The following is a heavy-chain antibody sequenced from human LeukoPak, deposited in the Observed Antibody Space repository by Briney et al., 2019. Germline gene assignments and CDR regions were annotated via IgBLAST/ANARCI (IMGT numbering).Heavy chain of an antibody. Sequence: SETLSLTCTVSGGSISSYYWSWNRQPPGKGLEWIGYIYYSGSTNYNPSLKSRVTISVDTSKNQFSLKLSSVTAADTAVYYCARDGGDFWSGYYNWFDPWGQGTLVTVSS. CDR2: IYYSGST. J-gene: IGHJ5*02. D-gene: IGHD3-3*01. CDR3: ARDGGDFWSGYYNWFDP. CDR1: GGSISSYY. V-gene: IGHV4-59*01.